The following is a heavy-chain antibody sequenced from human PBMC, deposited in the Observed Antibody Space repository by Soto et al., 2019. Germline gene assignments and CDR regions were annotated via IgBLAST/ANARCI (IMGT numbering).Heavy chain of an antibody. CDR1: GGSLSSYY. J-gene: IGHJ3*02. D-gene: IGHD5-12*01. CDR3: AREGYSGYDSAFDI. CDR2: ISYSGST. V-gene: IGHV4-59*01. Sequence: SETLSLTCTVSGGSLSSYYWSWIRRPPGMGLEWIASISYSGSTNYNPSLKSRVTISVDTSKNQFSLKLSSVTAADTAVYYCAREGYSGYDSAFDIWGQGTMVTVSS.